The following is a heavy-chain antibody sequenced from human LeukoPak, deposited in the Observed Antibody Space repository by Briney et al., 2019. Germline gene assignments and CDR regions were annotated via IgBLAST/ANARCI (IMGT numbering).Heavy chain of an antibody. V-gene: IGHV3-21*04. D-gene: IGHD4-17*01. J-gene: IGHJ3*02. CDR2: ISSSSTYI. Sequence: GGSLRLSCAASGFTFSTYSMNWVRQAPGKGLDWVSSISSSSTYIYYADSVKGRFTISRDNAKNSLYLQMNSLTAEDTAVYYCAKCGRDYANDAFDIWGQGTMVTVSS. CDR3: AKCGRDYANDAFDI. CDR1: GFTFSTYS.